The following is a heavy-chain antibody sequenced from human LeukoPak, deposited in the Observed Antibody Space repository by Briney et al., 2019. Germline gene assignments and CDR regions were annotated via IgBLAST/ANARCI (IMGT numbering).Heavy chain of an antibody. Sequence: GGSLRLSCAASGFTFSSYSMDWVRQAPGKGLEWVSSISSSSSYIYYADSVKGRFTISRDNAKNSLYLQMNSLRAEDTAVYYCARASPHYSGGYPFDYWGQGTLVTVSS. V-gene: IGHV3-21*01. J-gene: IGHJ4*02. D-gene: IGHD1-26*01. CDR2: ISSSSSYI. CDR1: GFTFSSYS. CDR3: ARASPHYSGGYPFDY.